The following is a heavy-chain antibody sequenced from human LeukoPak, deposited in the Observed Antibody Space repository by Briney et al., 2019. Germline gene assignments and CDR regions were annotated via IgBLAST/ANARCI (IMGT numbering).Heavy chain of an antibody. CDR1: GFTISSYV. CDR3: AKEVRGSSWTGFDY. D-gene: IGHD6-13*01. CDR2: IKQDGSEK. V-gene: IGHV3-7*03. Sequence: PGGSLRLSCAASGFTISSYVMSWVRQAPGKGLEWVANIKQDGSEKYYVDSVKGRFTISRDNRKNSLYLQMNSLRTEDTALYYCAKEVRGSSWTGFDYWGQGTLVTVSS. J-gene: IGHJ4*02.